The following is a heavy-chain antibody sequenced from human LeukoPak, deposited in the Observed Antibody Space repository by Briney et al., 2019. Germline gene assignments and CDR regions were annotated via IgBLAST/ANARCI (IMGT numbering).Heavy chain of an antibody. V-gene: IGHV1-2*02. CDR1: GYTFTGYY. Sequence: GASVKVSCKASGYTFTGYYMHWVRQAPGQGLEWMGWINPNSGGTNYAQKFQGRVTMTRDTSISTAYSERSRLRSDDTAVYYCARVSLSVSNAFDIWGQGTMVTVSS. J-gene: IGHJ3*02. CDR2: INPNSGGT. CDR3: ARVSLSVSNAFDI. D-gene: IGHD2/OR15-2a*01.